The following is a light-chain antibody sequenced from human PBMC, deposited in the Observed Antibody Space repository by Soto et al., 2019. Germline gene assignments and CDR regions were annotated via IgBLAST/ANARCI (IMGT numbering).Light chain of an antibody. J-gene: IGKJ1*01. V-gene: IGKV1-39*01. CDR1: QSIRSY. CDR2: AAS. Sequence: IQMTQSPSSLSASVGDRVTITCRASQSIRSYLNCYQQKPGKAPNLLIYAASGLQTGVPSRFSGSGSGTDFTLSISSLQREDFATYYCQQSYITPPGTFGQDTKVDI. CDR3: QQSYITPPGT.